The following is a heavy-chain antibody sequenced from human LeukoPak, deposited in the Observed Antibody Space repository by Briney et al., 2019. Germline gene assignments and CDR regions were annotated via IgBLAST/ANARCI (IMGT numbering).Heavy chain of an antibody. CDR2: IYYSGST. Sequence: SDTLSLTCTVSGGSISSYYWSWIRQPPGKGLEWIGYIYYSGSTNYNPSLKSRVTISVDTSKNQFSLKLSSVTAADTAVYYCARHMRIAAAGNLFDYWGQGTLVTVSS. D-gene: IGHD6-13*01. CDR1: GGSISSYY. J-gene: IGHJ4*02. CDR3: ARHMRIAAAGNLFDY. V-gene: IGHV4-59*08.